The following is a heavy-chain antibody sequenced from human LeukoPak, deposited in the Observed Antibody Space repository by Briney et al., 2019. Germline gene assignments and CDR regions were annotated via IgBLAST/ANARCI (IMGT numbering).Heavy chain of an antibody. CDR1: GYTFTSYD. J-gene: IGHJ1*01. V-gene: IGHV1-18*01. Sequence: ASVKVSCKASGYTFTSYDINWVRQATGQGLEWMGWISAYNGNTNYAQKLQGRVTMTTDTSTSTAYMELRSLRSDDTAVYYCARDKAVTTELTQYFHHWGQGTLVTVSS. CDR3: ARDKAVTTELTQYFHH. CDR2: ISAYNGNT. D-gene: IGHD4-11*01.